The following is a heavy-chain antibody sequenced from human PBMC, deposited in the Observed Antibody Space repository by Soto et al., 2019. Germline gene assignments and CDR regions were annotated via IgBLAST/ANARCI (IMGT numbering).Heavy chain of an antibody. D-gene: IGHD1-1*01. Sequence: QVQLQESGPGLVKPSGTLSLTCAISSGSIFSSNWWSWVRQPPGKGLEWIGETAHSGGANYNPSLKSRVTISVDQSKNQFSLKLTSVTAADTAVYYCASHLVMTGTRGFDHWGLGTLVTVSS. CDR3: ASHLVMTGTRGFDH. CDR1: SGSIFSSNW. J-gene: IGHJ4*02. V-gene: IGHV4-4*02. CDR2: TAHSGGA.